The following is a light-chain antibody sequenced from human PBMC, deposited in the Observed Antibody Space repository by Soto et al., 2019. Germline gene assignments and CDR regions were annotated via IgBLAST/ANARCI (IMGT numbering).Light chain of an antibody. Sequence: ETVLTQSPATVSLSPGDRATLPCRASQSVSSNKLAWYQQKPGQAPRLLIYGASSRATGNPDRFSGSGSGTEFTLTISSLQSEDFAVYYCQHYNNWLGTFGGGTKVDI. V-gene: IGKV3D-15*01. CDR3: QHYNNWLGT. CDR2: GAS. CDR1: QSVSSN. J-gene: IGKJ4*01.